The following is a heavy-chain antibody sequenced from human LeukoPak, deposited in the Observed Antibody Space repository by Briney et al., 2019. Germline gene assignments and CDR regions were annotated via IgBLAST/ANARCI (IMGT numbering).Heavy chain of an antibody. CDR2: IWYDGSNK. V-gene: IGHV3-33*06. J-gene: IGHJ6*03. Sequence: GGSLRLSCAASGFTFSSYGMHWVRQAPGKGLEWVAVIWYDGSNKYYADSVKGRFTISRDNSKNTLYLQMNSLRAEDTAVYYCAKVRGMHSSGWYDGGRGYYYYMDVWGKGTTVTVSS. D-gene: IGHD6-19*01. CDR1: GFTFSSYG. CDR3: AKVRGMHSSGWYDGGRGYYYYMDV.